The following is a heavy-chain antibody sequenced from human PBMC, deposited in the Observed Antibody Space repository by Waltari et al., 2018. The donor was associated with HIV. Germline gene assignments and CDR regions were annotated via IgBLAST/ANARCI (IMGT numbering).Heavy chain of an antibody. CDR2: IYYSGST. CDR1: GGSISSSSYY. V-gene: IGHV4-39*01. Sequence: QLQLQESGPGLVKPSETLSLTCTVSGGSISSSSYYWGWIRQPPGKGVEWIGSIYYSGSTYYNPSLKSPVTISVDTSKNQFSLKLSSVTAADTAVYYCARQDMLSAFAKNPFDYWGQGTLVTVSS. CDR3: ARQDMLSAFAKNPFDY. J-gene: IGHJ4*02. D-gene: IGHD2-15*01.